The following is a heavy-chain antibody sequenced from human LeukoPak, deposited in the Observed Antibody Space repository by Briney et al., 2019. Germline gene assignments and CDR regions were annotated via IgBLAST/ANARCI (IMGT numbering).Heavy chain of an antibody. J-gene: IGHJ4*02. CDR1: GGSISSYY. Sequence: SETLSLTCTVSGGSISSYYWSWIRQPPGKGLEWIGYIYYSGSANYNPSLKSRVTISVDTSKNQFSLKLSSVTAADTAVYYCARKGEDTAVLDWGPGALVIVSS. V-gene: IGHV4-59*08. CDR3: ARKGEDTAVLD. D-gene: IGHD5-18*01. CDR2: IYYSGSA.